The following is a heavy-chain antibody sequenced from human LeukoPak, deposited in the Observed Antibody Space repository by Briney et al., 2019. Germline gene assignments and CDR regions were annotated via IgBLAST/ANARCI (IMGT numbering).Heavy chain of an antibody. D-gene: IGHD3-22*01. J-gene: IGHJ4*02. CDR2: IYSGGST. Sequence: GGSLRLSCAASGFTVSSNYMSWVRQAPGKGLEWVSVIYSGGSTYYADSVKGRFTISRDNSKNTLYLQMSSLRAEDTAVYYCAREAQNYYDSSGALRYFDYWGQGTLVTVSS. CDR1: GFTVSSNY. V-gene: IGHV3-66*02. CDR3: AREAQNYYDSSGALRYFDY.